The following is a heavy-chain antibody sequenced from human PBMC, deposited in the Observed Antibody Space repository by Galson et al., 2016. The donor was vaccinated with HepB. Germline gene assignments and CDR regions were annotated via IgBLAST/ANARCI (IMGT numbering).Heavy chain of an antibody. Sequence: SETLSLTCTVSGDSIISNRWWNWVRQPPGKGLEWIGEIFHTGDAKYNPSLKSRVVMSLDKARNQFFLNVNSLTAADTAIYYCAKGERALGYDSWGQGTLVTVSS. CDR3: AKGERALGYDS. V-gene: IGHV4-4*02. J-gene: IGHJ4*02. CDR1: GDSIISNRW. CDR2: IFHTGDA. D-gene: IGHD1-26*01.